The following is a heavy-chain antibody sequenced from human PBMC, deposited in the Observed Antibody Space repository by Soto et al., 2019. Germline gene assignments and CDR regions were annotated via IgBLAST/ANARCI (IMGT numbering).Heavy chain of an antibody. D-gene: IGHD3-16*01. CDR3: ARVVGGTLWYLDL. CDR1: GFTFSNYG. Sequence: QVQLVESGGGVVQPGRSLRLSCAASGFTFSNYGMHWVRQAPGKGLEWVAVIWFDGNNKYYADSVKGRFTISRDDSRNTLYLQMTSLRAEDTAVYYWARVVGGTLWYLDLWGRGTLVTVSS. J-gene: IGHJ2*01. V-gene: IGHV3-33*01. CDR2: IWFDGNNK.